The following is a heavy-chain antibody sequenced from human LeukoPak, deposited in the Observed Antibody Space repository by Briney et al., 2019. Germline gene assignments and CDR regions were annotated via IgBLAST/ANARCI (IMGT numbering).Heavy chain of an antibody. CDR1: GYTFTAYY. V-gene: IGHV1-46*01. CDR2: ITPGGGTT. J-gene: IGHJ3*02. D-gene: IGHD3-10*01. Sequence: ASVKVSCKASGYTFTAYYMHWVRQAPGQGLEWMGVITPGGGTTAYAQKFQGRITLTRDTSTSTVYMEVTSLRSEDTAVYYCARGFAMVRGVYYDAFEIWGQGTVVTVSS. CDR3: ARGFAMVRGVYYDAFEI.